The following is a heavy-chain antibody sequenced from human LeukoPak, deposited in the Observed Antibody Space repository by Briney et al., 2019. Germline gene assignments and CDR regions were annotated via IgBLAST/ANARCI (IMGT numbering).Heavy chain of an antibody. CDR2: MNPNSGNT. V-gene: IGHV1-8*01. J-gene: IGHJ4*02. Sequence: AASVKVSCKASGYTFTSYDINWVRQATGQGLEWMGWMNPNSGNTGYAQKFQGRVTMTRNTSISTAYMELSSLRSEDTAVYYCARAPEAYDYVWGSYRFDYWGQGTLVTVSS. CDR3: ARAPEAYDYVWGSYRFDY. D-gene: IGHD3-16*02. CDR1: GYTFTSYD.